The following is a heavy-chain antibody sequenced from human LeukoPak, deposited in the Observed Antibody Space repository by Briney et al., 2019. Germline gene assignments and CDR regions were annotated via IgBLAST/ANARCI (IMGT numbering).Heavy chain of an antibody. CDR3: AKGFDSSSFYGHSDY. D-gene: IGHD3-22*01. J-gene: IGHJ4*02. Sequence: GGSLRLSCVASGSNFDDYAMHWVRQAPGKGLEWVSLISGDGVTTKYANSVKGRFTISRDNSRNSLFLQMNTLRTEDTAVYYCAKGFDSSSFYGHSDYWGQGTLVTVSS. CDR1: GSNFDDYA. CDR2: ISGDGVTT. V-gene: IGHV3-43*02.